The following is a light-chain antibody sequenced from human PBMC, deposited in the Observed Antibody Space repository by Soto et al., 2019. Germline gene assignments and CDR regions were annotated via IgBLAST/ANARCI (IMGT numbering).Light chain of an antibody. CDR1: QSISSW. J-gene: IGKJ1*01. V-gene: IGKV1-5*03. CDR2: TAS. CDR3: QQNNSSPT. Sequence: DIQMTQSPSTLSASVGDRVTITCRASQSISSWWTWYQQKPGKAPKLLIYTASSLESGVPSRFSGSGSGTDFTVTISSLQPDDFATYYCQQNNSSPTFGQGTKVEIK.